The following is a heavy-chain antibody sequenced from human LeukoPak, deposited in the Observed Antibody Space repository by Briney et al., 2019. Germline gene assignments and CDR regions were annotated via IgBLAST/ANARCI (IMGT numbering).Heavy chain of an antibody. CDR3: ARGLGRQQLVSPFDY. CDR1: GGSISSGDYY. V-gene: IGHV4-30-4*01. CDR2: IYYSGST. D-gene: IGHD6-13*01. J-gene: IGHJ4*02. Sequence: SQTLSLTCTVSGGSISSGDYYWSWIRQPPGKGPEWIGYIYYSGSTYYNPSLKSRVTISVDTSKNQFSLRLTSVTAADTAVYYCARGLGRQQLVSPFDYWGQGTLVTVSS.